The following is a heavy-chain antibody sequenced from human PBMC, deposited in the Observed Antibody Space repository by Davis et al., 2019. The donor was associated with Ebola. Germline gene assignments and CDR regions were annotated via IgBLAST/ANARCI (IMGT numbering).Heavy chain of an antibody. J-gene: IGHJ6*02. V-gene: IGHV1-3*01. CDR2: INAENGNT. D-gene: IGHD6-6*01. CDR1: GYTFTDSA. CDR3: ASVSSSSLPGWGMDV. Sequence: ASVKVSCKASGYTFTDSAIHWVRQAPGQRLEWMGWINAENGNTKYSQKVQGRVTITRDTSASTAYMELSSLRSEDTAVYYCASVSSSSLPGWGMDVWGQGTTVTVSS.